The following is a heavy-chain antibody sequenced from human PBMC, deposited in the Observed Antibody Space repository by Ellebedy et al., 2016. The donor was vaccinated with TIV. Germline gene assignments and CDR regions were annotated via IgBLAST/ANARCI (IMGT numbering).Heavy chain of an antibody. D-gene: IGHD3-22*01. Sequence: GESLKISCAASGFTVSSHYMSWVRQAPGKGLEWVSVIYSGGSTYYADSVKGRFTISRHNSKNTLYLQMNSLRPEDTAVYYCAFYDSGDYYFDYWGQGTLVTVSS. J-gene: IGHJ4*02. CDR3: AFYDSGDYYFDY. CDR2: IYSGGST. CDR1: GFTVSSHY. V-gene: IGHV3-53*04.